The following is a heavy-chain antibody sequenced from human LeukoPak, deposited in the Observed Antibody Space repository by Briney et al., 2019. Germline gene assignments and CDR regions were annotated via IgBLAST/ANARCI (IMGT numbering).Heavy chain of an antibody. CDR1: GYTFTSYG. CDR2: IIPIFGTA. CDR3: ARIGGQQLIVKGAFDI. D-gene: IGHD6-13*01. J-gene: IGHJ3*02. V-gene: IGHV1-69*13. Sequence: RGASVKVSCKASGYTFTSYGISWVRQAPGQGLEWMGGIIPIFGTANYAQKFQGRVTITADESTSTAYMELSSLRSEDTAVYYCARIGGQQLIVKGAFDIWGQGTMVTVSS.